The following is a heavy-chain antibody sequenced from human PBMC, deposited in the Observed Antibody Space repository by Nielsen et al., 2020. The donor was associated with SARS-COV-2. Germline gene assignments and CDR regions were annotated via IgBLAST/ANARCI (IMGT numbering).Heavy chain of an antibody. CDR2: ISWNSGSI. V-gene: IGHV3-9*01. J-gene: IGHJ4*02. Sequence: SLKISCAASGFTFDDYAMHWVRQAPGKGLEWVSGISWNSGSIGYADSVKGRFTISRDNSKNTLYLQMNSLRAEDTAVYYCARELVVALDYWGQGTLVTVSS. CDR3: ARELVVALDY. CDR1: GFTFDDYA. D-gene: IGHD2-15*01.